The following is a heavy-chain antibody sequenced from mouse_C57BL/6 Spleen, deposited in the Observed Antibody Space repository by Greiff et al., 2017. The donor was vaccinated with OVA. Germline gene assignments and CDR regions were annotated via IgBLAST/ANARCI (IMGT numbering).Heavy chain of an antibody. Sequence: VQLKESGPGLVKPSPSLSLTCSVTGYSITSGYYWNWIRQFPGNKLEWMGYISYDGSNNYNTSLKNRISITRDTSKNQFFLKLNSVTTEDTATYYCAREGGYDGYYGYWGQGTTLTVSS. V-gene: IGHV3-6*01. D-gene: IGHD2-3*01. J-gene: IGHJ2*01. CDR2: ISYDGSN. CDR3: AREGGYDGYYGY. CDR1: GYSITSGYY.